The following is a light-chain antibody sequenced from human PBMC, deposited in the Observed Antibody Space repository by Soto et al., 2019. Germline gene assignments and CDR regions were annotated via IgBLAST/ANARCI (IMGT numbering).Light chain of an antibody. CDR1: NIEGKS. V-gene: IGLV3-21*02. J-gene: IGLJ1*01. Sequence: SYELTQPPSVSVAPGQTARITCGGNNIEGKSVHWYQQKPGQAPVLVVYDDSDRPSGIPDRFSGSNSGDTATLTIRRVEAGDEADYYCHVWDSSSDHYVFGTGTKLTVL. CDR3: HVWDSSSDHYV. CDR2: DDS.